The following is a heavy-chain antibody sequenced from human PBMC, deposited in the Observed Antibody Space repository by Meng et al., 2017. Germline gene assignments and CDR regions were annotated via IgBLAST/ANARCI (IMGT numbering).Heavy chain of an antibody. J-gene: IGHJ4*02. CDR2: INHSGST. CDR1: GGSFSGYY. V-gene: IGHV4-34*01. Sequence: ESLKISCAVYGGSFSGYYWSWIRQPPGKGLEWIGEINHSGSTNYNPSLKSRVTISVDTSKNQFSLKLSSVTVADTAVYYCARSDYYDSSGYYYWVDYWGQGTLVTVSS. D-gene: IGHD3-22*01. CDR3: ARSDYYDSSGYYYWVDY.